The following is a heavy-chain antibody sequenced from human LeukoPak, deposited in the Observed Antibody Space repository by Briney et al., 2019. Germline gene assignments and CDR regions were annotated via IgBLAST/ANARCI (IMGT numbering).Heavy chain of an antibody. CDR3: ASLPDY. Sequence: SETLSLTCAVYGGSFSGYYWSWIRQPPGKGLEWIGEINHSGSTNYNPSLKSRVTISVDTSKNQFSLKLSSATAADTAVYYCASLPDYWGQGTLVTVSS. V-gene: IGHV4-34*01. CDR1: GGSFSGYY. J-gene: IGHJ4*02. CDR2: INHSGST.